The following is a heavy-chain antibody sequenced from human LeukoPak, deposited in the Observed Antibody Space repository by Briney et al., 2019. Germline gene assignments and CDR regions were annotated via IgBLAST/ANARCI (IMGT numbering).Heavy chain of an antibody. CDR2: ISYDGSNK. D-gene: IGHD3-16*01. J-gene: IGHJ3*02. Sequence: GRSLRLSCAASGFTFSSYGMHWVRQAPGKGLEWVAVISYDGSNKYYADSVKGRFTISRDNAKNTLYLHMNSLRAEDTAVYYCARFYGGSALDNRGQGTMVTVSS. CDR1: GFTFSSYG. CDR3: ARFYGGSALDN. V-gene: IGHV3-33*05.